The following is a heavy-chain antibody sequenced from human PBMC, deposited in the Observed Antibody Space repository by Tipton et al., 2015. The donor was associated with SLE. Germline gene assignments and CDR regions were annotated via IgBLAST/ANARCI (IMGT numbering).Heavy chain of an antibody. D-gene: IGHD2-15*01. Sequence: LRLSCTVSGGSISSSSYYWGWIRQPPGKGLDWIGSIYYGGSTYYNPSLKSRVTISVDTSKNQFSLKLSSGTAADTAVFYCARHWARYCSGGSCYLNWFDPWGQGTLFTVSS. CDR3: ARHWARYCSGGSCYLNWFDP. J-gene: IGHJ5*02. CDR1: GGSISSSSYY. CDR2: IYYGGST. V-gene: IGHV4-39*07.